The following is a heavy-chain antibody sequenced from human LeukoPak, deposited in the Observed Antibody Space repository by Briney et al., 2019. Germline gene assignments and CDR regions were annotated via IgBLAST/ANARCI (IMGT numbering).Heavy chain of an antibody. CDR2: ISYDGSNK. D-gene: IGHD3-10*01. CDR3: ASNMVRGVIDY. CDR1: GFTFSSYA. J-gene: IGHJ4*02. V-gene: IGHV3-30-3*01. Sequence: PGGSLRLSCAASGFTFSSYAMHWVRQAPGKGLEWVAVISYDGSNKYYADSVKGRFTISRDNSKNTLYLQMNSLRAEDTAVYYCASNMVRGVIDYWGQGTLVTVSS.